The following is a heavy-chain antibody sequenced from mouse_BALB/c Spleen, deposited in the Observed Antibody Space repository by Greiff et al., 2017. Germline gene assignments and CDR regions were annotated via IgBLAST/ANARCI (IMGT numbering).Heavy chain of an antibody. CDR2: IYPGNSDT. V-gene: IGHV1-5*01. J-gene: IGHJ2*01. D-gene: IGHD1-1*01. CDR1: GYTFTSYW. Sequence: VHVKQSGTVLARPGASVKMSCKASGYTFTSYWMHWVKQRPGQGLEWIGAIYPGNSDTSYNQKFKGKAKLTAVTSTSTAYMELSSLTNEDSAVYYCTRNEDYYGSSHYWGQGTTLTVSS. CDR3: TRNEDYYGSSHY.